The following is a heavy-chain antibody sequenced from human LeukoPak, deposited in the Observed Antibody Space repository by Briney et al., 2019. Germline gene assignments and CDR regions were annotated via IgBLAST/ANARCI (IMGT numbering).Heavy chain of an antibody. D-gene: IGHD3-22*01. J-gene: IGHJ6*03. V-gene: IGHV4-61*02. Sequence: TLSLTCTVSGGSISSGSYFWSWIRQPAGKGLEWIGRIYTSGSTNYNPSLKSRVTISVDTSKNQFSLKLSSVTAADTAVYYCARATYYYDSSGYSYYDYYYMDVWGKGTTVTISS. CDR3: ARATYYYDSSGYSYYDYYYMDV. CDR1: GGSISSGSYF. CDR2: IYTSGST.